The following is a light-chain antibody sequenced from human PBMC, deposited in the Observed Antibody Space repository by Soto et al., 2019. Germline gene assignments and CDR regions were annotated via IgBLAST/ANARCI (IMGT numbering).Light chain of an antibody. Sequence: DIVMTQSPLSLRVIPGEPASISCWSSQSLLDSNGNNHLNWYLQKPGQSPQVLIYLGSNRASGVPDRFSGSGSGTDFTLKISRVEAADVGVYYCMQALQTPLTFGQGTRLEIK. CDR1: QSLLDSNGNNH. V-gene: IGKV2-28*01. CDR2: LGS. J-gene: IGKJ5*01. CDR3: MQALQTPLT.